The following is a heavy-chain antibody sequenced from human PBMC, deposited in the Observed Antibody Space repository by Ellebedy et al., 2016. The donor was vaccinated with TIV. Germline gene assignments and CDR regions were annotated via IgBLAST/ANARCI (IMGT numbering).Heavy chain of an antibody. D-gene: IGHD3-10*01. CDR2: ISVYNGDT. V-gene: IGHV1-18*04. CDR3: ARVRWATVARGVPFHYGMDV. Sequence: ASVKVSCKTSGYTFSSYGISWVRQAPGQGLEWMGWISVYNGDTYYAQKFQGRVTMTTDTSTSTAYMDLSSLRSEDTAVYYCARVRWATVARGVPFHYGMDVWGQGTTVTVTS. CDR1: GYTFSSYG. J-gene: IGHJ6*02.